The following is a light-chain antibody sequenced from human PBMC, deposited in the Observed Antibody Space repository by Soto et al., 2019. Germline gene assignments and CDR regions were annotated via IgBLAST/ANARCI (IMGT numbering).Light chain of an antibody. V-gene: IGKV1-39*01. CDR2: SAS. J-gene: IGKJ4*01. Sequence: DIQMTQSPSSLSASVGDTVTIICRASQSISSYLSWYQHKPGKAPKLLISSASSLQSGVPSRFSGSGSGTDFTLTISSLRPEDFATYYCQQSYNTPLTFGGGTKLEIK. CDR3: QQSYNTPLT. CDR1: QSISSY.